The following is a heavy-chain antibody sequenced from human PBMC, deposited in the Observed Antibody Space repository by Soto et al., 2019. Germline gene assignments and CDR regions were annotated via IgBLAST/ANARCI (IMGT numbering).Heavy chain of an antibody. CDR3: ARGNLTYYDILPGSPSPPLERYNWFDP. D-gene: IGHD3-9*01. J-gene: IGHJ5*02. Sequence: QVQLHQWGAELLKPSETLSLTCAVYGGSFSGYYWSWFGQPPGKGLEWMGEINHSGSTNYNPSLKSRVTISVDTSKNQFSLKLSSVTAADTAVYYCARGNLTYYDILPGSPSPPLERYNWFDPWGQGTLVTVSS. V-gene: IGHV4-34*01. CDR1: GGSFSGYY. CDR2: INHSGST.